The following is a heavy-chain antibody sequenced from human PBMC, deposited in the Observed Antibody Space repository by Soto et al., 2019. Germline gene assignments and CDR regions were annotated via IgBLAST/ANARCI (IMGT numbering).Heavy chain of an antibody. Sequence: SVKVSCKASGGTFSSYAISWVRQAPGQGLEWMGGIIPIFGTANYAQKFQGRVTITADESTSTAYMELSSLRSEDTAVYYCAREFASGSPNYDYWGLGTLVTVSS. CDR3: AREFASGSPNYDY. V-gene: IGHV1-69*13. CDR1: GGTFSSYA. J-gene: IGHJ4*02. D-gene: IGHD3-10*01. CDR2: IIPIFGTA.